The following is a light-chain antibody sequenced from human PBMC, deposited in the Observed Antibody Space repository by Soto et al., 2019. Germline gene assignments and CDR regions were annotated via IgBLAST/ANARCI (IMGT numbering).Light chain of an antibody. Sequence: QSVLTQPASVSGSPGQSITISCTGSSSDIGSYNLVSWYQKEPGKAPKLVIYEAYKRPSGVSARFSGSKSGNTASLTISGLQAEDEADYYCSSYAGSRTYVVFGGGTKVTVL. CDR2: EAY. CDR1: SSDIGSYNL. J-gene: IGLJ2*01. V-gene: IGLV2-23*01. CDR3: SSYAGSRTYVV.